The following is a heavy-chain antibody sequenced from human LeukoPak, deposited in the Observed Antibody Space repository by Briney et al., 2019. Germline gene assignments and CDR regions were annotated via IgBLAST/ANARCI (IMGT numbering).Heavy chain of an antibody. V-gene: IGHV1-2*02. CDR3: ANTYPLGNYYKGGFDP. D-gene: IGHD3-10*01. CDR1: GYTFIDYY. Sequence: ASVKVSCKASGYTFIDYYMHWVRQAPGQGLEWMGWINPNSGGTNYAQNFQGRVTMTRDTSIRTVYMELRRLRSDDTAVYYCANTYPLGNYYKGGFDPWGQGTLVTVSS. J-gene: IGHJ5*02. CDR2: INPNSGGT.